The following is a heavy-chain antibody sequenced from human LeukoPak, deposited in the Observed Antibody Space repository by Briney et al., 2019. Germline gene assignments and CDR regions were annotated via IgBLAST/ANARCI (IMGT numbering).Heavy chain of an antibody. CDR1: GFMFNNYW. Sequence: GGSLRLSCAASGFMFNNYWMNWVRQAPGKGLEWAANINGDGSESHSVDSVEGRFTISRDNAKNSLYLQMNSLRGEDTAVYYCARKGGIYCNDGCFHDAFDIWGQGTTVTVSS. V-gene: IGHV3-7*01. CDR3: ARKGGIYCNDGCFHDAFDI. J-gene: IGHJ3*02. CDR2: INGDGSES. D-gene: IGHD2/OR15-2a*01.